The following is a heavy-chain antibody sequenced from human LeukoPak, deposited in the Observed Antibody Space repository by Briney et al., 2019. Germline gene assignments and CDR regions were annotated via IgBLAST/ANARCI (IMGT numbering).Heavy chain of an antibody. D-gene: IGHD6-19*01. Sequence: GGSLRLSYAASGFTFSSYAMHWVRQAPGKGLEWVAVISYDGSNKYYADSVKGQFTISRDNPKNTLYLQMNSLRAEDTAVYYCARAYVGSSGWYRTENYYYYYYMDVWGKGTTVTVSS. V-gene: IGHV3-30*04. CDR3: ARAYVGSSGWYRTENYYYYYYMDV. CDR2: ISYDGSNK. CDR1: GFTFSSYA. J-gene: IGHJ6*03.